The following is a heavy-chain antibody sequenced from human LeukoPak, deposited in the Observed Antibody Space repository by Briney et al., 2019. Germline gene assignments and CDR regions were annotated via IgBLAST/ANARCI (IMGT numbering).Heavy chain of an antibody. J-gene: IGHJ4*02. CDR2: IYYSGST. D-gene: IGHD2-15*01. Sequence: SETLSLTCTVSGVSISSYYWTWLRQPPGKGLEWIGYIYYSGSTNYNPSLKSRVTISVDTSKNQFSLKLSSVTAADTAVYYCARGWTHFEYWGQGTLVTVSS. V-gene: IGHV4-59*01. CDR3: ARGWTHFEY. CDR1: GVSISSYY.